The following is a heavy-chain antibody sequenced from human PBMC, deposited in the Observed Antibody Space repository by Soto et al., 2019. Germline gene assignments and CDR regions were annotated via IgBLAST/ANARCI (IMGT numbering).Heavy chain of an antibody. CDR3: VRGGNPYHYATSGPGAFDK. D-gene: IGHD3-22*01. J-gene: IGHJ4*02. Sequence: QVQLQESGPGLVKPSQTLSLTCTVSGDSVSGGDSYWSWIRQPAGKALEWIGYTSFSGYTSYTPSLKSRVTISVDMSKSQFSPRLTSVTAADTAIYYCVRGGNPYHYATSGPGAFDKWGQGTLVSVSS. CDR1: GDSVSGGDSY. V-gene: IGHV4-30-4*01. CDR2: TSFSGYT.